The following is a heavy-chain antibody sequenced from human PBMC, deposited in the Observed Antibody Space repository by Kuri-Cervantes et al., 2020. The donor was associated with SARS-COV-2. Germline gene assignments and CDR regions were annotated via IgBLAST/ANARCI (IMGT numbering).Heavy chain of an antibody. CDR3: ARDAQPSTFDRYYDSSGYYYGVAFDI. J-gene: IGHJ3*02. V-gene: IGHV1-2*02. D-gene: IGHD3-22*01. CDR1: GYTFTGYY. CDR2: INPNSGGT. Sequence: ASVKVSCKASGYTFTGYYIHWVRQAPGQGLEWMGWINPNSGGTNYAQKFQGRVTMTRDTSISTAYMELSRLRSDDTAVYYCARDAQPSTFDRYYDSSGYYYGVAFDIWGQGTMVTVSS.